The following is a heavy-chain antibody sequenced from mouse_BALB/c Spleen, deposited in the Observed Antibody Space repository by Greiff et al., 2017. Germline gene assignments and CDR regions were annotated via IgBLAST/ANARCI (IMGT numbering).Heavy chain of an antibody. D-gene: IGHD1-1*01. J-gene: IGHJ4*01. Sequence: VQLQESGAELARPGASVKMSCKASGYTFTSYTMHWVKQRPGQGLEWIGYINPSSGYTNYNQKFKDKATLTADKSSSTAYMQLSSLTSEDSAVYYCARRGITTVVDAMDYWGQGTSVTVSS. V-gene: IGHV1-4*01. CDR1: GYTFTSYT. CDR2: INPSSGYT. CDR3: ARRGITTVVDAMDY.